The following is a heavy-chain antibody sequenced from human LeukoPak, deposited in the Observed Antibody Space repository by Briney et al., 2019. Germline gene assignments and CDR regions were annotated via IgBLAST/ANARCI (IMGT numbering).Heavy chain of an antibody. J-gene: IGHJ4*02. CDR1: PVSITSYW. CDR2: IFYRGST. CDR3: AIRRGLTYFFDY. D-gene: IGHD3/OR15-3a*01. V-gene: IGHV4-59*08. Sequence: SETLFLTCSVSPVSITSYWWSLILQPPGKGLEWIANIFYRGSTNYNSSLKSRVITSVDASKNQLSLMLTSVTAADTAGYYCAIRRGLTYFFDYWRQGILVTVSS.